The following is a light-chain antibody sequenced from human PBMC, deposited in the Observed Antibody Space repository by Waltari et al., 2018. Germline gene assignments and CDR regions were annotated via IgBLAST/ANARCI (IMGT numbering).Light chain of an antibody. Sequence: DIQMTRSQSSLSASVGDRVTMTCRASQSISSYVNWYQQKAGKAPKLLIYAASSLQSVVPSRFSGSGSGTDFTVSISSLQAEDFASYYWQQSYTTPRTLGQGTKVGIK. CDR3: QQSYTTPRT. CDR2: AAS. CDR1: QSISSY. J-gene: IGKJ1*01. V-gene: IGKV1-39*01.